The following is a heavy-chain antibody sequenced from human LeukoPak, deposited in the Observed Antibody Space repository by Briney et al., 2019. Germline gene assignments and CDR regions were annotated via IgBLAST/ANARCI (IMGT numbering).Heavy chain of an antibody. D-gene: IGHD2/OR15-2a*01. CDR1: GGSISSSSYY. CDR3: ARRYGNYFFDY. Sequence: SETLSLTCTVSGGSISSSSYYWGWIRQPPGKGLEWIGSIYYSGSTYYNPSLKSRVTISVDTSKNQFSLKLSSVTAADTAVYYCARRYGNYFFDYWGQGTLVTVSS. J-gene: IGHJ4*02. CDR2: IYYSGST. V-gene: IGHV4-39*01.